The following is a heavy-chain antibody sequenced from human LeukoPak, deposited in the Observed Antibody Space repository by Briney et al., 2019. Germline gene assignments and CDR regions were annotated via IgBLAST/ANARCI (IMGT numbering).Heavy chain of an antibody. V-gene: IGHV4-34*01. D-gene: IGHD3-22*01. CDR3: ARVFSTNYYDNRGWFDP. Sequence: PSETLSLTCAVYGGSFSDYYWNWIRQPPGKGLEWIGEINHSGSTNYNPSLKSRGTISVDTSTNQFSLKLSSVTAADTAVYYCARVFSTNYYDNRGWFDPWGQGTLVTVSS. CDR2: INHSGST. J-gene: IGHJ5*02. CDR1: GGSFSDYY.